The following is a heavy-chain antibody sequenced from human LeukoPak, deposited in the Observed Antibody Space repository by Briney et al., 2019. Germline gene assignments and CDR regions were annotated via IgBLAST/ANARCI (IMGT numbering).Heavy chain of an antibody. D-gene: IGHD3-10*01. CDR3: ARSRGFPFTNYYYMDV. CDR1: GGSISSYY. J-gene: IGHJ6*03. V-gene: IGHV4-59*01. CDR2: IYYSGST. Sequence: NPSETLSLTCTVSGGSISSYYWSWIRQPPGKGLEWIGYIYYSGSTNYNPSLKSRVTISVDTSKNQFSLKLSSVTAADTAVYYCARSRGFPFTNYYYMDVWGKGTTVTVSS.